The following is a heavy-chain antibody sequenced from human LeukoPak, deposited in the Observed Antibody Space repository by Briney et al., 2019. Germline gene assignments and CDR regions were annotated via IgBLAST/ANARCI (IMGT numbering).Heavy chain of an antibody. CDR1: GGTFSSYT. J-gene: IGHJ6*02. CDR3: ARDPSTTPFPFGMDV. D-gene: IGHD1-7*01. CDR2: IIPILGIA. V-gene: IGHV1-69*04. Sequence: SVKVSCKASGGTFSSYTISWVRQAPGQGLEWMGRIIPILGIANYAQKFQGRVTITADKSTSTAYMELSSLRSEDTAVYYCARDPSTTPFPFGMDVWGQGTTVTVSS.